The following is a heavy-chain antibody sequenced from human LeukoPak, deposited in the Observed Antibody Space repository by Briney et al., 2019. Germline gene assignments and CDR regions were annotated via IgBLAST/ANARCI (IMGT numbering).Heavy chain of an antibody. CDR3: AKVPYGARYYYYMDV. Sequence: PGGSLRLSCAASGFTFSSYGMHWVRQAPGKGLEWVAFIRYDGSNKYYADSVKGRFTISRDNSTNTLYLQMNSLRAEDTAVYYCAKVPYGARYYYYMDVWGKGTTVTVSS. CDR2: IRYDGSNK. D-gene: IGHD4/OR15-4a*01. J-gene: IGHJ6*03. V-gene: IGHV3-30*02. CDR1: GFTFSSYG.